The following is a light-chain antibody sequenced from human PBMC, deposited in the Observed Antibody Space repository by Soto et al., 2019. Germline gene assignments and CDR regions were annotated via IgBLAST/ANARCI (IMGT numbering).Light chain of an antibody. CDR1: QTIKTRS. V-gene: IGKV3-20*01. CDR3: QQYGSSPLT. CDR2: GTS. Sequence: IVLTQSPSTLFLSPGERATLSCRVSQTIKTRSLAWYQQKPGQAPRRLIYGTSSRPTNIPDRFSGSGSGTDFTLTISRLEPEDFAVYYCQQYGSSPLTFGGGTKVDIK. J-gene: IGKJ4*01.